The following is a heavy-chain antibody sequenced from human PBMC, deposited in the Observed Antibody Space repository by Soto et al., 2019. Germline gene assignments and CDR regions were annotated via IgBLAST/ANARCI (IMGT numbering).Heavy chain of an antibody. D-gene: IGHD3-22*01. CDR2: ISGSGGST. CDR3: AGEVVISHFQH. J-gene: IGHJ1*01. V-gene: IGHV3-23*01. Sequence: GESLKISCAASGFTFSSYAMSWVRKAPGKGLEWVSAISGSGGSTYYADSVKGRFTISRDNSKNTLYLQMNSLRAEDTAVYYCAGEVVISHFQHWGQGTLVTVSS. CDR1: GFTFSSYA.